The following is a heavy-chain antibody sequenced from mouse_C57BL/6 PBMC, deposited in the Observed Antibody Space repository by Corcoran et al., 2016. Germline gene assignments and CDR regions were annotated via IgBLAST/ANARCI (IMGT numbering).Heavy chain of an antibody. CDR1: GYTFTDYY. V-gene: IGHV1-26*01. CDR3: ATLGRRFDY. J-gene: IGHJ2*01. CDR2: INTNNGGT. D-gene: IGHD4-1*01. Sequence: EVQLQQSGPELVKPGASVKISCKASGYTFTDYYMNWVKQSHGKSLEWIGDINTNNGGTSYNQKFKAKATLTVDKSSSTAYMELRSLTSEDSAVYYCATLGRRFDYWGQGTTLTVSS.